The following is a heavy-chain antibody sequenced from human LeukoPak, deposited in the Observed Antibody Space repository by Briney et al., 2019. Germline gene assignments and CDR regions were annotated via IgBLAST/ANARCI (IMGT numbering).Heavy chain of an antibody. Sequence: GGSLTLSCAPSGFTFRNYWMHWVRQAPGEGLVWVSRINSDGSDTIYADSVKGRFTISRDNAKNTTYLQMYSLRGEDTALYFCAREDYDYGDYYFDYWGQGTLVTVSS. D-gene: IGHD4-17*01. V-gene: IGHV3-74*01. J-gene: IGHJ4*02. CDR3: AREDYDYGDYYFDY. CDR2: INSDGSDT. CDR1: GFTFRNYW.